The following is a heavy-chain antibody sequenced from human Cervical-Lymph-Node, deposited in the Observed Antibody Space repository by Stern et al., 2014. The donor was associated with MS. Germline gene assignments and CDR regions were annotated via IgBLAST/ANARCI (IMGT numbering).Heavy chain of an antibody. CDR1: GFTFSSYA. CDR2: ISGRGGST. CDR3: AKTLGYDYYYGMDV. D-gene: IGHD1-26*01. V-gene: IGHV3-23*04. Sequence: EVHLVESGGGLVQPGGSLRLSCAASGFTFSSYAMTWVRQAPGKGLEWVSGISGRGGSTDYAESVKGRFTISTDNSKNTLYLQMNSLRAEDTAVYYCAKTLGYDYYYGMDVWGQGTTVTVSS. J-gene: IGHJ6*02.